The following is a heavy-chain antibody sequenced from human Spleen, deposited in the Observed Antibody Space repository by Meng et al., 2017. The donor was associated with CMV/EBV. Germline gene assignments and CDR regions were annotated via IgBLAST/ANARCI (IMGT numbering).Heavy chain of an antibody. CDR1: GYSFTDYW. D-gene: IGHD2-21*02. CDR2: IYPDDSDT. CDR3: ARHFGGDSSGAYDI. V-gene: IGHV5-51*01. J-gene: IGHJ3*02. Sequence: GGSLRLSCKGSGYSFTDYWIGWMRQMPGKGLEWMGIIYPDDSDTRHSPSFQGQVTISADKSLNTAYLQWSGLKASDTAMYYCARHFGGDSSGAYDIWGQGTMVTVSS.